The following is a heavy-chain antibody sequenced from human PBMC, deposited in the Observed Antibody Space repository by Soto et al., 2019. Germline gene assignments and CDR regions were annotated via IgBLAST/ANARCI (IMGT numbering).Heavy chain of an antibody. CDR2: ISGTSTDI. CDR1: GFNFSSYS. J-gene: IGHJ3*02. Sequence: EVQVVESGGGLVKPGGSLRLSCAASGFNFSSYSLNWFRQAPGKGLEWVSSISGTSTDIYYTDLVKGRFTISRDNVKNSLYLQMNSLRAEGTAVYYCARESDPAKAFEIWGQGTMVTVSS. V-gene: IGHV3-21*01. CDR3: ARESDPAKAFEI.